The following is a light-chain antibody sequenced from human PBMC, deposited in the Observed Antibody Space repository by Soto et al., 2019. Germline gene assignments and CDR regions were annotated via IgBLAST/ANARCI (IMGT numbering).Light chain of an antibody. CDR2: DVT. CDR3: SSTAASNNFYFV. CDR1: SSDVGGYNY. V-gene: IGLV2-8*01. Sequence: QSALTQPPSASGSPGQSVTISCTGTSSDVGGYNYVSWYQQYPGRAPKLMIYDVTKRPSGVPHRFSGSKSGNTASLTVSRLAAEDEAYYYCSSTAASNNFYFVFGGGTKVTVL. J-gene: IGLJ2*01.